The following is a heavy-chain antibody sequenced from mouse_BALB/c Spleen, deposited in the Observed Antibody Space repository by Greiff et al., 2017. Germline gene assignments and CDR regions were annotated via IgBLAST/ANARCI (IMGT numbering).Heavy chain of an antibody. CDR3: ARNYYRYDETGFDY. CDR1: GFTFSSFG. CDR2: ISSGSSTI. D-gene: IGHD2-14*01. J-gene: IGHJ2*01. Sequence: EVQGVESGGGLVQPGGSRKLSCAASGFTFSSFGMHWVRQAPEKGLEWVAYISSGSSTIYYADTVKGRFTISRDNPKNTLFLQMTSLRSEDTAMYYCARNYYRYDETGFDYWGQGTTLTVSS. V-gene: IGHV5-17*02.